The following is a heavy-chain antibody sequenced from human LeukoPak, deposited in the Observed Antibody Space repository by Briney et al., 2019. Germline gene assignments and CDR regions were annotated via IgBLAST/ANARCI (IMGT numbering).Heavy chain of an antibody. CDR1: GYSISSGYY. D-gene: IGHD3-10*01. CDR2: IYHSGST. V-gene: IGHV4-38-2*02. J-gene: IGHJ4*02. Sequence: PSETLSLTCTVSGYSISSGYYWGWIRQPPGKGLEWIGSIYHSGSTYYNPSLKSRVTISVDTSKNQFSLKLSSVTAADTAVYYCASPYGSVSYVWGQGTLGTVSS. CDR3: ASPYGSVSYV.